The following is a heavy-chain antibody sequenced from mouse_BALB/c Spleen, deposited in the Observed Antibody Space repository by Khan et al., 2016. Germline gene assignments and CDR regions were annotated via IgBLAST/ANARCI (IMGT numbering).Heavy chain of an antibody. CDR3: TRKGVFYGNYDFDS. J-gene: IGHJ2*01. D-gene: IGHD2-1*01. V-gene: IGHV1-15*01. CDR2: IDPETGGP. Sequence: VQLKQSGAELVRPGASVTLSCKASGYTFSDYEMHWVKQTPVHGLQWIGSIDPETGGPAYNQKFKGQATLTAGRSSSTSYMELRSLTSEDSAVYYCTRKGVFYGNYDFDSWGQGTTLTVSS. CDR1: GYTFSDYE.